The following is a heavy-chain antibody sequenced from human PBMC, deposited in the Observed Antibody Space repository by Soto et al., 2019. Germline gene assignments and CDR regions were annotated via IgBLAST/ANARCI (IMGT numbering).Heavy chain of an antibody. CDR3: ARLIVMITSGGVIEYNWFDP. CDR2: INHSGST. Sequence: QVQLQQWGAGLLKPSETLSLTCAVYGGSFSGYYWSWIRQPPGKGLEWIGEINHSGSTNYNPSLKSRLTISVDTSKSQFPLKLSSVTAADTAVYYCARLIVMITSGGVIEYNWFDPWGQGTLVTVSS. CDR1: GGSFSGYY. J-gene: IGHJ5*02. D-gene: IGHD3-16*02. V-gene: IGHV4-34*01.